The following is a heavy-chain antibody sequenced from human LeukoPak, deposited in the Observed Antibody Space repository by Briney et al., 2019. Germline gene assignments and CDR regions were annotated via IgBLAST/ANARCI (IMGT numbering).Heavy chain of an antibody. CDR3: ARRPYDFWSGYNAFDI. J-gene: IGHJ3*02. Sequence: SETLSLTCTVSGGPISSSSYYWGWIRQPPGKGLEWIGSIYYSGSTYYNPSLKSRVTISVDTSKNQFSLKLSSVTAADTAVYYCARRPYDFWSGYNAFDIWGQGTMVTVSS. D-gene: IGHD3/OR15-3a*01. V-gene: IGHV4-39*01. CDR1: GGPISSSSYY. CDR2: IYYSGST.